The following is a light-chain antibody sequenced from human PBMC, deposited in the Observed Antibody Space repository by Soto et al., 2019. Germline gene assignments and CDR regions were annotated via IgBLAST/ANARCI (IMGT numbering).Light chain of an antibody. CDR1: QSVNSNY. Sequence: EIVLTQSPGTLSLSPGERATLSCRASQSVNSNYLAWYQQKPGQSPGVLMYGTSNRATGIPDRFSGSGSGTDFTLTISRLEPEDFAVYYCQQYDESFRTFGQGTKVEIK. J-gene: IGKJ1*01. V-gene: IGKV3-20*01. CDR2: GTS. CDR3: QQYDESFRT.